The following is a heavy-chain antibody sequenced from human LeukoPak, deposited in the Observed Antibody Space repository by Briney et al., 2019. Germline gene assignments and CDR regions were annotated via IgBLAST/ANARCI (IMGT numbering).Heavy chain of an antibody. CDR2: INQDGSEI. Sequence: GGSLRLSCAASGFRFSTYWMSWVRQAPGKGLEGVAHINQDGSEIYYVDSVKGRFTISRDNAKSSMSLQMDSLRAEDTALYYCGSWSSPPPPTNIWGQGTLVTVAS. CDR1: GFRFSTYW. CDR3: GSWSSPPPPTNI. V-gene: IGHV3-7*01. D-gene: IGHD3-3*01. J-gene: IGHJ4*02.